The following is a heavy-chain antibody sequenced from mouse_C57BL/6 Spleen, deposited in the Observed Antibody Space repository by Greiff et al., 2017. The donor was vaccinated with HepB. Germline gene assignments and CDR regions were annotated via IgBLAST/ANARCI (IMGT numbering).Heavy chain of an antibody. CDR2: ISGGSSTI. CDR3: GRGVYAMDY. V-gene: IGHV5-17*01. J-gene: IGHJ4*01. Sequence: EVQLVESGGGLVKPGGSLKLSCAASGFTFSDYGMHWVRQAPEKGLEWVAYISGGSSTIYYADTVKGRFTISRDNAKNTLVLQMTSLRSEDTAMYYCGRGVYAMDYWGQGTSVTVSS. CDR1: GFTFSDYG.